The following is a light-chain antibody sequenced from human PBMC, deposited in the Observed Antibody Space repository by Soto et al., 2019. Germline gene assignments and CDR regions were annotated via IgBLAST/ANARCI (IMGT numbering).Light chain of an antibody. Sequence: ETVMTQSPGTLSVSPGERATLSCRASQSVSSNLAWYQQKPVQAPRLLIYDASARATGIPARFSGSGSGTEFTLTISSLQSEDFAVYYCEQYHEWPLTFGGGTEVEIK. CDR2: DAS. CDR1: QSVSSN. J-gene: IGKJ4*01. V-gene: IGKV3D-15*01. CDR3: EQYHEWPLT.